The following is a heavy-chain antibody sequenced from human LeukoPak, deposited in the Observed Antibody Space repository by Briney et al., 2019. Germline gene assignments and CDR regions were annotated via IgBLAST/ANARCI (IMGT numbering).Heavy chain of an antibody. CDR2: ISSDESIT. Sequence: PGGSLRLSCAASGFTFSNYWMHWVRQAPGKGLVWVSRISSDESITSYADSVKGRFTISRDNAKNTLYLQMNSLRAEDTAVYYCARAGVENSMVRGGFDPWGQGTLVTVSS. D-gene: IGHD3-10*01. J-gene: IGHJ5*02. CDR1: GFTFSNYW. CDR3: ARAGVENSMVRGGFDP. V-gene: IGHV3-74*01.